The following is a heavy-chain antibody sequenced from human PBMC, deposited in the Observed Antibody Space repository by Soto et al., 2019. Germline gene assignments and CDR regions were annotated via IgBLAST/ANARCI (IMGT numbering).Heavy chain of an antibody. CDR1: GFTFSSYA. CDR2: ISGSGGST. J-gene: IGHJ3*02. D-gene: IGHD1-26*01. CDR3: AKDSPYSASYKEDGFDI. V-gene: IGHV3-23*01. Sequence: GGSLRLSCEASGFTFSSYAMTWVRQAPGRGLEWVSSISGSGGSTYHADSVNGRFTISRDNSKNTVFLQMNSLRAEDTAVYYCAKDSPYSASYKEDGFDIWGQGSLVTVSS.